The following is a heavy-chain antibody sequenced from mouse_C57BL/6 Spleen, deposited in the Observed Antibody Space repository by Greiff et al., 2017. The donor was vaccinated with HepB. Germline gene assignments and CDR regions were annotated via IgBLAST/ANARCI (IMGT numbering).Heavy chain of an antibody. CDR3: TGGGYSWFAY. CDR2: IRLKSDNYAT. Sequence: DVMLVESGGGLVQPGGSMKLSCVASGFTFSNYWMNWVRQSPEKGLEWVAQIRLKSDNYATHYAESVKGRFTISRDDSKSSVYLQMNNLRAEDTGIYYCTGGGYSWFAYWGQGTLVTVSA. J-gene: IGHJ3*01. D-gene: IGHD2-3*01. CDR1: GFTFSNYW. V-gene: IGHV6-3*01.